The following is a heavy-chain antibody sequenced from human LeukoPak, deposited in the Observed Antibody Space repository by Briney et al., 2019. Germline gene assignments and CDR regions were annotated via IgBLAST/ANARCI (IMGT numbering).Heavy chain of an antibody. D-gene: IGHD2-15*01. Sequence: GGSLRLSCAASGFTFSSYAMSWVRQAPGKGLEWVSAISGSGGSTYYADSVKGRFTISRDNSKNTLYPQMNSLRAEDTAVYYCARDIVVVVAATPGYFDYWGQGTLVTVSS. CDR2: ISGSGGST. CDR3: ARDIVVVVAATPGYFDY. CDR1: GFTFSSYA. V-gene: IGHV3-23*01. J-gene: IGHJ4*02.